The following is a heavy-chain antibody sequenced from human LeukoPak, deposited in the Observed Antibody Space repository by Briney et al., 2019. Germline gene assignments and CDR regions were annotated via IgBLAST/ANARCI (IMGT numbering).Heavy chain of an antibody. D-gene: IGHD5-24*01. CDR2: IRYDGSNK. CDR3: AKGGQRWLQFFDY. CDR1: GFTFSSYG. J-gene: IGHJ4*02. Sequence: GGSLRLSCAASGFTFSSYGTHWVRQAPGKGLEWVAFIRYDGSNKYYADSVKGRFTISRDNSKNTLHLQMNSLRAEDTAVYYCAKGGQRWLQFFDYWGQGTLVTVSS. V-gene: IGHV3-30*02.